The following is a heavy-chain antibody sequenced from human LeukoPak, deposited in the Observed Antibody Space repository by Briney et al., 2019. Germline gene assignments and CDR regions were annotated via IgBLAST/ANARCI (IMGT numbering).Heavy chain of an antibody. CDR3: ARAGSIAAAAD. Sequence: ASVKVSCKASGYTFTSYYIHWVRQAPGQGLEWMGWINSNSGGTNYAQKFQGRVTMTRDTSTTTAYMELNRLRSDDTAVFYCARAGSIAAAADWGQGTLVTVSS. V-gene: IGHV1-2*02. CDR2: INSNSGGT. D-gene: IGHD6-13*01. J-gene: IGHJ4*02. CDR1: GYTFTSYY.